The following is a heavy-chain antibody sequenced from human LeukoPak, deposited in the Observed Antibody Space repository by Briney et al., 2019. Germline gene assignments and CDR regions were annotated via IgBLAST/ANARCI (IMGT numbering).Heavy chain of an antibody. CDR3: ARDLIYLTNYYYYGMDV. J-gene: IGHJ6*02. CDR1: GGSISSYY. Sequence: PSETLSLTCTVSGGSISSYYWSWIRQPPGKGLEWIGYIYYSGSTNYNPSLKSRVTISVDTSKNQFSLKLNSVTAADTAVYYCARDLIYLTNYYYYGMDVWGQGTTVTVSS. D-gene: IGHD4/OR15-4a*01. CDR2: IYYSGST. V-gene: IGHV4-59*01.